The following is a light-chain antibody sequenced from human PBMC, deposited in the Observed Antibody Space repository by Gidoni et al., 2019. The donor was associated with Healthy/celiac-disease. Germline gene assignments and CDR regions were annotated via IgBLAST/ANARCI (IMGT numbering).Light chain of an antibody. V-gene: IGKV3-15*01. Sequence: EIVMTHSPATLSVSPGERATLSCRASQSVSSNLAWYQQKPGQAPRLLIYGASTRATGIPARFSGIGSGTEFTLTISSLQSEDFAVYYCQQYNNWPPYTFGQGTKLEIK. J-gene: IGKJ2*01. CDR2: GAS. CDR3: QQYNNWPPYT. CDR1: QSVSSN.